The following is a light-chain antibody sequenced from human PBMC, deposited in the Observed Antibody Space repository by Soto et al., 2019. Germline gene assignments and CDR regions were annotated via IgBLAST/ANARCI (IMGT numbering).Light chain of an antibody. V-gene: IGKV1-33*01. J-gene: IGKJ4*01. CDR1: QDISDS. Sequence: DIHMTQSPSSLSASLLYIATITCXASQDISDSLNWYQQKPGKAPKLVIYTASNLETGVPSRFSGSGSGTHFAFTISSLQPEDIATYYCQQYDDRPLTFGGGTKVDIK. CDR2: TAS. CDR3: QQYDDRPLT.